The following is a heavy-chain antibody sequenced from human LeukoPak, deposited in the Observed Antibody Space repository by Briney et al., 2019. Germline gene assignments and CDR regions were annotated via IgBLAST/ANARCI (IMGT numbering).Heavy chain of an antibody. CDR2: IRYDGSNK. Sequence: GGSLRLSCAASGFAASGFTFSTFGMHWVRQAPGKGLEWVAFIRYDGSNKYYADSVKGRFTISRDNSKNTLYLQMNSLRAEDTAVYYCAKSPMIVVPQDWGQGTLVTVSS. CDR1: GFTFSTFG. V-gene: IGHV3-30*02. D-gene: IGHD3-22*01. CDR3: AKSPMIVVPQD. J-gene: IGHJ4*02.